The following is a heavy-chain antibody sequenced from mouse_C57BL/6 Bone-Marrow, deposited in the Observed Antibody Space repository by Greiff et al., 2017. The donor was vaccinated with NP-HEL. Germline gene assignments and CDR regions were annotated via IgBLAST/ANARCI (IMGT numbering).Heavy chain of an antibody. D-gene: IGHD2-10*01. J-gene: IGHJ2*01. CDR2: ISDGGSYT. CDR1: GFTFSSYA. Sequence: DVKLVESGGGLVKPGGSLKLSCAASGFTFSSYAMSWVRQTPEKRLEWVATISDGGSYTYYPDNVKGRFTISRDNAKNNLYLQMSHLKSEDTAMYYCARSLPSYNVDYWGQGTTLTVSS. CDR3: ARSLPSYNVDY. V-gene: IGHV5-4*03.